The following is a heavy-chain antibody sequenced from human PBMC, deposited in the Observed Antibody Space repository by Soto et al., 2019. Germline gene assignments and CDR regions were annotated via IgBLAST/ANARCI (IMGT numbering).Heavy chain of an antibody. V-gene: IGHV1-2*04. CDR2: INPTCGVT. Sequence: VQLVQSGAEVRKPRASVKVSCKSSGDSFNDYYIHWVRQAPGQGLEWMGWINPTCGVTKYAQKFQGWVTMTRDTSIRTVYMELSRLRSDDTAIYYCARESGGATATLDYYYFYMDVWGKGTTVTVSS. CDR1: GDSFNDYY. CDR3: ARESGGATATLDYYYFYMDV. D-gene: IGHD5-12*01. J-gene: IGHJ6*03.